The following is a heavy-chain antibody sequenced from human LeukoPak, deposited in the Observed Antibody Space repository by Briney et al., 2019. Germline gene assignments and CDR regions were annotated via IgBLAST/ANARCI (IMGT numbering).Heavy chain of an antibody. CDR3: ARTSRGILTGYYSSDLDYFDY. CDR2: ISSSGSTI. D-gene: IGHD3-9*01. CDR1: GFTLSSYE. Sequence: GGSLILSCAASGFTLSSYEMNWVRQAPGKVLELVSYISSSGSTIYYADSVKGRFTISRDNAKNSLYLQMNSLRAEDTAVYYCARTSRGILTGYYSSDLDYFDYWGQRPLVTVSS. V-gene: IGHV3-48*03. J-gene: IGHJ4*02.